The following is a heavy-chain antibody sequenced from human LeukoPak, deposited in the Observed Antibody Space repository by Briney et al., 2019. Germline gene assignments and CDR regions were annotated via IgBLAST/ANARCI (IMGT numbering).Heavy chain of an antibody. V-gene: IGHV4-39*01. D-gene: IGHD3-22*01. J-gene: IGHJ4*02. CDR2: IYYSGST. Sequence: KPSETLSLTCTVSGGSISSSSYYWGWIRQPPGKGLEWIGSIYYSGSTYYNPSLKSRVTISVDTSKNQFSLNLSSVTAADTAVYYCARLYYDSSGYYQICYFDYWGPGTLVTVSS. CDR1: GGSISSSSYY. CDR3: ARLYYDSSGYYQICYFDY.